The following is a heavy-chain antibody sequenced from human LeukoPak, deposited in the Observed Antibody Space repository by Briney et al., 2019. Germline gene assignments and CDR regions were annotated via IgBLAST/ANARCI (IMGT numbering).Heavy chain of an antibody. D-gene: IGHD3/OR15-3a*01. CDR3: AKPGRTGWEDFDY. V-gene: IGHV3-9*01. Sequence: PGGSLRLSCAASGFTFDDYAMHWVRQAPGKGLEWVSGISWNSGSIGYADSVKGRFTISRDNAKNSLYLQMNSLRAEDTAVYYCAKPGRTGWEDFDYWGQGTLVTVSS. CDR2: ISWNSGSI. J-gene: IGHJ4*02. CDR1: GFTFDDYA.